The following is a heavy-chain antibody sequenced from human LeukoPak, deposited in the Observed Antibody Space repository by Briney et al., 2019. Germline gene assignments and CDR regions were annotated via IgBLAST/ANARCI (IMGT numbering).Heavy chain of an antibody. J-gene: IGHJ6*02. CDR3: ARGRGSGSRPYYYYGMDV. CDR1: GGSFSGYY. D-gene: IGHD3-10*01. CDR2: INHSGST. Sequence: SETLSLTCAVYGGSFSGYYWSWIRQPPGHGMELIGEINHSGSTNYHPSLKSRVTISVDTSKNQFSLKLSSVTAADTAVYYCARGRGSGSRPYYYYGMDVWGQGTTVTVSS. V-gene: IGHV4-34*01.